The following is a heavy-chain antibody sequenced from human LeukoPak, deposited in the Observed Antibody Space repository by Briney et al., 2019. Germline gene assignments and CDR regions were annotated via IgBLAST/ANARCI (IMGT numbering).Heavy chain of an antibody. V-gene: IGHV1-18*01. CDR3: ARDGGWSGGQPNPEYFFH. CDR1: GYTFINYG. J-gene: IGHJ1*01. CDR2: ISCYNGNT. D-gene: IGHD3-10*01. Sequence: ASVKVSCKASGYTFINYGISWVRQAPGQRPEWMGWISCYNGNTNNAEKFQGRVTMTTDTSTSTAYMELRSLRSDDTAVYYCARDGGWSGGQPNPEYFFHWGQGTLVTVSS.